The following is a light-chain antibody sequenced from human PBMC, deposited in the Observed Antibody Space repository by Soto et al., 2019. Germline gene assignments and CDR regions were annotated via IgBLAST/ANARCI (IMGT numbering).Light chain of an antibody. CDR3: MQALQTPT. CDR2: LGS. V-gene: IGKV2-28*01. CDR1: QSLLHSNGYNY. J-gene: IGKJ3*01. Sequence: DIVMTQSPLSLPFTPGEPASISCSASQSLLHSNGYNYLDWYLRKPGQSPQLLIYLGSNRASGVPDRFSGSGSGTDFTLKISRVEAEDVGVYYCMQALQTPTFGPGTKVEIK.